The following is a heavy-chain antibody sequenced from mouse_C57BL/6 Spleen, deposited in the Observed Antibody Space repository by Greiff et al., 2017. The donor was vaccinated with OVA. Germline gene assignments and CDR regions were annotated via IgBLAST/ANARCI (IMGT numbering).Heavy chain of an antibody. Sequence: EVKLVESGAGLVKPGGSLKLSCAASGFTFSSYAMSWVRQTPEKRLEWVAYISSGGDYTYYADNVKGRFTISRDNARNTLYLQMSSLKSEDTAMYYCTREKGSSYAYFDYWGQGTTLTVSS. J-gene: IGHJ2*01. D-gene: IGHD1-1*01. V-gene: IGHV5-9-1*02. CDR1: GFTFSSYA. CDR3: TREKGSSYAYFDY. CDR2: ISSGGDYT.